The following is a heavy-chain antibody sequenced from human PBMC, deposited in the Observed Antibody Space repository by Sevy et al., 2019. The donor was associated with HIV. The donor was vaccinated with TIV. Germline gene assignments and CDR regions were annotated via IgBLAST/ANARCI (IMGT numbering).Heavy chain of an antibody. V-gene: IGHV1-8*01. D-gene: IGHD2-15*01. CDR3: AKLASSGGGSYYFDF. Sequence: ASVKVSCKASGYTFTDYDITWVRQVTGQGLELVGWMNPNSGHTAYTENFQGRVSTTRDTSISTAYMELSSLRSEDTAVYYCAKLASSGGGSYYFDFWGQGTLVTVSS. CDR1: GYTFTDYD. J-gene: IGHJ4*02. CDR2: MNPNSGHT.